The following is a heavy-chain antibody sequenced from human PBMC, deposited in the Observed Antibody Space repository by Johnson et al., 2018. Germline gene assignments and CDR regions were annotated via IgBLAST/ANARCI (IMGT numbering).Heavy chain of an antibody. J-gene: IGHJ6*02. Sequence: QVQLVQSGAEVKKPGSSVKVSCKASGGTFNSYSINWVRQVPGQGLEWMGGIIPAFARTNYAQRFQGRVTITADASRGTSPMELNSLGSEDTAFYFWATGNFISSSCDHFFYYRMDVWGQGTTVTVSS. CDR2: IIPAFART. CDR1: GGTFNSYS. V-gene: IGHV1-69*12. CDR3: ATGNFISSSCDHFFYYRMDV. D-gene: IGHD2-2*01.